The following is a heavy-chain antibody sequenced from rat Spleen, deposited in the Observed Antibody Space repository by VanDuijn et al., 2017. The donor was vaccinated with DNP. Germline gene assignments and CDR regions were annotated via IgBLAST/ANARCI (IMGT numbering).Heavy chain of an antibody. CDR3: ATSGGYGSYPYAMDA. V-gene: IGHV5-25*01. CDR2: ISTIGGST. CDR1: GLTFSNYD. Sequence: EVQLVESGGGLVQPGRSLKLSCAASGLTFSNYDMAWVRQAPTKGLEWVASISTIGGSTYDRDSVKGRFTISRDNAKSTLYLQMDSLRSEDTATYYCATSGGYGSYPYAMDAWGQGTSVTVSS. J-gene: IGHJ4*01. D-gene: IGHD1-3*01.